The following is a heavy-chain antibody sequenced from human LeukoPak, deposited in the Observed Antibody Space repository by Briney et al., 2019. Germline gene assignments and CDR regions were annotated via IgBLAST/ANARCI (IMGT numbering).Heavy chain of an antibody. CDR2: ISPYNGNT. J-gene: IGHJ4*02. CDR1: GYTFTSYG. D-gene: IGHD5-18*01. V-gene: IGHV1-18*01. CDR3: ARDRGGYSYGSYYFDY. Sequence: ASVKVSCKASGYTFTSYGISWVRQAPGQGLEWMGWISPYNGNTNYAQKLQGRVTMTTVTSTSTAYVELRSLRSDDTAVYYCARDRGGYSYGSYYFDYWGQGTLVTVSS.